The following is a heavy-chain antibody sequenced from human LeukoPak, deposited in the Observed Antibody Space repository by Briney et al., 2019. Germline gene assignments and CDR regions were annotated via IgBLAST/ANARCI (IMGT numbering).Heavy chain of an antibody. V-gene: IGHV4-4*07. D-gene: IGHD5-24*01. CDR2: ISTTGST. Sequence: LGTLSLSCAVSGGSLSSHCWSWIRQPAGKGLEWIGRISTTGSTNYNPSLKSRVPMSVDKYKNQFSLKLPSVSGADTAMYYCAREVEMARQFDCWGQGTLVTVSS. CDR1: GGSLSSHC. CDR3: AREVEMARQFDC. J-gene: IGHJ4*02.